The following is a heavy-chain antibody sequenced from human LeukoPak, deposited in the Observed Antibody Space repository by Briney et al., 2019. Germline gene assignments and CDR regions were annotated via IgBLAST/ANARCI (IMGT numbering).Heavy chain of an antibody. CDR1: GYTFTGYY. CDR2: IDPKRGGT. V-gene: IGHV1-2*02. J-gene: IGHJ4*02. D-gene: IGHD1-14*01. Sequence: ASVKVSCKASGYTFTGYYMHWLRQAPGQGLEWMGWIDPKRGGTNYAQKFQGRVTMSRDTSISTAYMEVSRLRSDDTAVYYCATSIEAEIWYFDYWGQGTLVTVSS. CDR3: ATSIEAEIWYFDY.